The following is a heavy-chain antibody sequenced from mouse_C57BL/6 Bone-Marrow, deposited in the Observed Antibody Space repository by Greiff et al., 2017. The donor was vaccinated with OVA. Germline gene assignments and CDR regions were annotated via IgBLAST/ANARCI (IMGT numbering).Heavy chain of an antibody. J-gene: IGHJ2*01. CDR3: ARRGGRVYYFDY. V-gene: IGHV1-81*01. Sequence: VKLVESGAELARPGASVKLSCKASGYTFTSYGISWVKQRTGQGLEWIGEIYPRSGNTYYNEKFKGKATLTADKSSSTAYMELRSLTSEDSAVYFCARRGGRVYYFDYWGQGTTLTVSS. CDR2: IYPRSGNT. CDR1: GYTFTSYG.